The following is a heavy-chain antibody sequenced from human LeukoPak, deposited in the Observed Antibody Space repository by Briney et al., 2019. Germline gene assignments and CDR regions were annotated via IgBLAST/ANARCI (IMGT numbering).Heavy chain of an antibody. CDR2: ISRSSSPI. J-gene: IGHJ4*02. CDR1: GFTFSSYG. V-gene: IGHV3-48*02. Sequence: GGSLRLSCAASGFTFSSYGMNWVRQAPGKGLEWVSYISRSSSPIYYADSVKGRFTISRDNAKNSLSLQVNSLRDEDTAVYYCARHGVTNDFDSWGQGTLVTVSS. CDR3: ARHGVTNDFDS. D-gene: IGHD2-8*01.